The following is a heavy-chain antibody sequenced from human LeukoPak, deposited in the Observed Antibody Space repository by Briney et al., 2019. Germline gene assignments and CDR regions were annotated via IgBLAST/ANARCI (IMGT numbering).Heavy chain of an antibody. J-gene: IGHJ4*02. V-gene: IGHV3-7*01. CDR3: ARXRTXDYSYGHYFDY. D-gene: IGHD5-18*01. CDR1: GFPFSRYW. CDR2: IKQDGSEE. Sequence: GGSLRLSCAASGFPFSRYWMSWVRQAPGKGLEWVANIKQDGSEEYYVDSVKGRFTISKDNAKNSLCLPMNSLRAEDTAVYYCARXRTXDYSYGHYFDYWGQGTLVTVSS.